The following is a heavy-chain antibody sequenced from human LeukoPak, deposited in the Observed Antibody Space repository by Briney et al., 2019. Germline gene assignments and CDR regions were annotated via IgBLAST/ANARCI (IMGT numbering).Heavy chain of an antibody. Sequence: GGSLRLSCVASGFTFSSYAMSWVRQAPGKGLEWVSAISGSGGSTYYADSVKGRFTISRDNSKNTLYLQMNSLRAEDTAVYYCAKGETQQWLGETPFEYWGQGTLVTVSS. CDR3: AKGETQQWLGETPFEY. D-gene: IGHD6-19*01. V-gene: IGHV3-23*01. CDR1: GFTFSSYA. J-gene: IGHJ4*02. CDR2: ISGSGGST.